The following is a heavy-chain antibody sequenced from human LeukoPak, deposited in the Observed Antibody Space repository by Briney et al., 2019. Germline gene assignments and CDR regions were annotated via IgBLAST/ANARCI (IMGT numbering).Heavy chain of an antibody. CDR3: ARGDRGTAAGNNWFNP. D-gene: IGHD6-13*01. J-gene: IGHJ5*02. V-gene: IGHV3-30*03. Sequence: PGGSLRLSCAASGFTFSSHDMHWVRQAPGKGLEWVAVISYDGKEKYHADSVKGRFTISRDNSKNTLYLQMNSLRVEDTAVYYCARGDRGTAAGNNWFNPWGQGTLVTVSS. CDR1: GFTFSSHD. CDR2: ISYDGKEK.